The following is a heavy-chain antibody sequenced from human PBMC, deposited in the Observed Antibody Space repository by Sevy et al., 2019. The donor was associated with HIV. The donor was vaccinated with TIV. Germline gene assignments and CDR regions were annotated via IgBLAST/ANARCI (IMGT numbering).Heavy chain of an antibody. J-gene: IGHJ6*02. CDR2: ISSSSSYI. V-gene: IGHV3-21*01. CDR3: ARDVGRGIVATSWYYYCYGMDV. CDR1: GFTFSSYS. Sequence: GGSLRLSCAASGFTFSSYSMNWVRQAPGKGLEWVSSISSSSSYIYYADSVKGRFTISRDKAKNSLYLQMNSLRAEDTAVYYCARDVGRGIVATSWYYYCYGMDVWGQGTTVTVSS. D-gene: IGHD5-12*01.